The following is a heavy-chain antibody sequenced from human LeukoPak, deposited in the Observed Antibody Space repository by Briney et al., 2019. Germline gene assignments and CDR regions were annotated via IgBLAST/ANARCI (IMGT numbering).Heavy chain of an antibody. V-gene: IGHV3-11*04. CDR3: ARDYDSSHWYFDL. J-gene: IGHJ2*01. CDR1: GFTFSDYY. CDR2: ISSSGSTI. D-gene: IGHD3-22*01. Sequence: GGSLRLSCAASGFTFSDYYVSWIRQAPGKGLEWGSYISSSGSTIYYADSVKGRFTISRDNAKNSLYLQMNSLRAEDTAVYYCARDYDSSHWYFDLWGRGTLVTVSS.